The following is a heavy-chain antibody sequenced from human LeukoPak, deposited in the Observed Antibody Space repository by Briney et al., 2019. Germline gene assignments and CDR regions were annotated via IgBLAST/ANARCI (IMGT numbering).Heavy chain of an antibody. CDR2: IRYDGSNK. CDR3: AKDPMYSSSRYYYYYMDV. D-gene: IGHD6-6*01. J-gene: IGHJ6*03. CDR1: GFTFSSYG. V-gene: IGHV3-30*02. Sequence: GGSLRLSCAASGFTFSSYGMHWVRQAPGKGLEWVAFIRYDGSNKYYADSVKGRFTISRDNSKNTLYLQMNSLRAEDTAVYYCAKDPMYSSSRYYYYYMDVWGKGTTVTVSS.